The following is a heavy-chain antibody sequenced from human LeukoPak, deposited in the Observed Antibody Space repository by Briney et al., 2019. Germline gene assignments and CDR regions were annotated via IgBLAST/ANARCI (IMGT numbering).Heavy chain of an antibody. CDR1: GFTFSSYA. V-gene: IGHV3-30*04. Sequence: GRSLRLSCAASGFTFSSYAMHWVRQAPGKGLEWVAVISYDGSNKYYADSVKGRFTISRDNSKNTLYPQMNSLRAEDTAVYYCARDGGSYRGYYYYGMDVWGQGTTVTVSS. D-gene: IGHD1-26*01. CDR3: ARDGGSYRGYYYYGMDV. J-gene: IGHJ6*02. CDR2: ISYDGSNK.